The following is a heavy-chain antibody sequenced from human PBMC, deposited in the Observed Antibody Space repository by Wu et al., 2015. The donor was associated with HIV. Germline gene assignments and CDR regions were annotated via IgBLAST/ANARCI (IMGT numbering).Heavy chain of an antibody. J-gene: IGHJ6*02. Sequence: VQSGSEVKMPGASVKVSCKASGYTFTSYGINWVRQAPGQGLEWVGWIKTYKRVTEFPPKFRDRVTLTTDTSTTTAYMELRSLRSDDTAVYYCARDQQWPAEYYYYYGMDVWGQGTTVTVSS. CDR1: GYTFTSYG. CDR2: IKTYKRVT. D-gene: IGHD6-19*01. CDR3: ARDQQWPAEYYYYYGMDV. V-gene: IGHV1-18*01.